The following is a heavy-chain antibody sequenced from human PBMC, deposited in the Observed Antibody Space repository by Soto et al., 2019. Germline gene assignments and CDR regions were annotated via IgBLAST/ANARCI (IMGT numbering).Heavy chain of an antibody. D-gene: IGHD2-2*01. Sequence: SETLSLTCAVYGGSFSGYYWSWIRQPPGKGLEWIGEINHSGSTNYNPSLKSRVTISVDTSKNQFSLKLSSVTAADTAVYYCARGGLVVVPAANRRVVFDYWGQGTLVTAPQ. J-gene: IGHJ4*02. CDR3: ARGGLVVVPAANRRVVFDY. V-gene: IGHV4-34*01. CDR2: INHSGST. CDR1: GGSFSGYY.